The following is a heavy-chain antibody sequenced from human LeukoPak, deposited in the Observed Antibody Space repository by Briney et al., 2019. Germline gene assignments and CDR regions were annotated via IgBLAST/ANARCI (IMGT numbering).Heavy chain of an antibody. Sequence: ASVKVSCKASGYTFTSYAMHWVRQAPGQRLEWMGWINPNSGGTNYAQKFQGRVTMTRDTSISTSYMELSRLRSDDTAVYYCARAWLRLNPYFDYWGQGTLVTVSS. V-gene: IGHV1-2*02. CDR1: GYTFTSYA. D-gene: IGHD5-12*01. J-gene: IGHJ4*02. CDR2: INPNSGGT. CDR3: ARAWLRLNPYFDY.